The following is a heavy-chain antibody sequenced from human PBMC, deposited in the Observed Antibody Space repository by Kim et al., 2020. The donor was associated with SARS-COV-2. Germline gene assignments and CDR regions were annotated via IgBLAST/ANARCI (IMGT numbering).Heavy chain of an antibody. CDR1: GDSVSSNNVA. V-gene: IGHV6-1*01. D-gene: IGHD3-22*01. CDR2: TYYRSKWNY. J-gene: IGHJ4*02. CDR3: TRDYVDSSGYRRGDN. Sequence: SQTLSLTCVISGDSVSSNNVAWNWIRQSPSRGLEWLGRTYYRSKWNYEYALSVKGRITITPDTSKNQVSLQLNSVTPEDTALYYCTRDYVDSSGYRRGDNWGQGTLVTVSS.